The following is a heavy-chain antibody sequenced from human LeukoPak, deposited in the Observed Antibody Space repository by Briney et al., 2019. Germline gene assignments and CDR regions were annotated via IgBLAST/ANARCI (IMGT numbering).Heavy chain of an antibody. Sequence: GGSLRLSCAASGFTVSSNYMSWVRQAPGKGLEWVSISGSGGSTYYADSVKGRFTISRDNSKNTLYLQMNSLRAEDTAVYYCAKARGVSYYYYYMDVWGKGTTVTVSS. D-gene: IGHD3-16*01. CDR1: GFTVSSNY. CDR2: ISGSGGST. V-gene: IGHV3-23*01. J-gene: IGHJ6*03. CDR3: AKARGVSYYYYYMDV.